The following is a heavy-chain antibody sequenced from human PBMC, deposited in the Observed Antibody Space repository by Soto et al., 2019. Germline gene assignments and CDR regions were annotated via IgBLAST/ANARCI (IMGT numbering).Heavy chain of an antibody. J-gene: IGHJ6*02. V-gene: IGHV5-10-1*01. CDR3: AGVYAINYYYYGMDV. D-gene: IGHD2-8*01. CDR1: GYSFTSYW. CDR2: IDPSDSYT. Sequence: PGESLKISCKGSGYSFTSYWISWVRQMPGKGLEWMGRIDPSDSYTNYSPSFQGHVTISADKSISTAYLQWSSLKASDTAMYYCAGVYAINYYYYGMDVWGQGTTVTVSS.